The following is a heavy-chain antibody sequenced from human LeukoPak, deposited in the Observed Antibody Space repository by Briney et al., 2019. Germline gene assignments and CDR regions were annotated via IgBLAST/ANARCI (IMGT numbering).Heavy chain of an antibody. Sequence: SETLSLTCAVSGGSISSGGYSWSWIRQPPGKDLEWIGYIYHSGSTYYNPSLKSRVTISVDRSKNQFSLKLSSVTAADTAVYYCASAYYYDSSGYYVDYWGQGTLVTVSS. J-gene: IGHJ4*02. D-gene: IGHD3-22*01. CDR2: IYHSGST. CDR1: GGSISSGGYS. V-gene: IGHV4-30-2*01. CDR3: ASAYYYDSSGYYVDY.